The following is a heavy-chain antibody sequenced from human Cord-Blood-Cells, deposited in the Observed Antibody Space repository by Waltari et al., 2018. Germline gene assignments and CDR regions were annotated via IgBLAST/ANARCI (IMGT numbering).Heavy chain of an antibody. CDR2: IYYDGST. J-gene: IGHJ4*02. D-gene: IGHD3-10*01. CDR1: GGPISRSCYY. Sequence: QLQLQESGPGRVKPLETLSLPWPVYGGPISRSCYYWGRLRPPPGKVLELIGVIYYDGSTTYHPSLNIQVTISVDTSKNQFSLKLSSGTAADTAVYYCARQGGYYGSGSYYDYWGQGTLVTVSS. V-gene: IGHV4-39*01. CDR3: ARQGGYYGSGSYYDY.